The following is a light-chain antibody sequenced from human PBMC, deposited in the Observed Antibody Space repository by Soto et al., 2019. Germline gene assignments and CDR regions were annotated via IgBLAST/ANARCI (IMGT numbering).Light chain of an antibody. CDR1: NSINNY. CDR2: DAS. CDR3: QPSYYPRT. J-gene: IGKJ1*01. V-gene: IGKV1-39*01. Sequence: EILLTQCPSSPSSFVGDRVTITFRARNSINNYLKWYQQKPGKAPKLLIYDASSAHSGVPSRFSGSGAGTDFTLTSSILQHEAFATYYFQPSYYPRTFGQGTKVDI.